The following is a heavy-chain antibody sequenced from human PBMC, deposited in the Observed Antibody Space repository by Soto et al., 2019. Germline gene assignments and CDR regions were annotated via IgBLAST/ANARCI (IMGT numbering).Heavy chain of an antibody. V-gene: IGHV1-69*12. J-gene: IGHJ5*02. CDR2: IIPMFGTT. Sequence: QVQLEQSGAEVKKPGSSVKVSCKASGGTFSSYAINWVRQAPGQGLEWMGGIIPMFGTTIYAEKFQGRVTITADESTSTAYMELSSLKSEDTAVYYCARDAIAARPFDWFDPWGQGTLVTVSS. CDR1: GGTFSSYA. CDR3: ARDAIAARPFDWFDP. D-gene: IGHD6-6*01.